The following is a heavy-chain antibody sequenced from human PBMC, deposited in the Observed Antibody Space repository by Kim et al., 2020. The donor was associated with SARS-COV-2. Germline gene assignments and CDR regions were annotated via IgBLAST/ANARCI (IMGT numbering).Heavy chain of an antibody. Sequence: GGSLRLSCGASGFTFSDSAMHWVRRASGKGLEWVGRIRSKVNGYATAYSAALRGRFTISRDDSRDTAYLQMNSLKTEDTAVYYCTRVPGTPLAFWDAFDIWGRGTMVAVSS. J-gene: IGHJ3*02. CDR1: GFTFSDSA. CDR3: TRVPGTPLAFWDAFDI. CDR2: IRSKVNGYAT. V-gene: IGHV3-73*01. D-gene: IGHD1-1*01.